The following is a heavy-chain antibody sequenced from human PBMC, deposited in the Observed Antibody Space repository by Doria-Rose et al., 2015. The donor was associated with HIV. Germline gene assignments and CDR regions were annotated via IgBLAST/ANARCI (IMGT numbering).Heavy chain of an antibody. CDR2: TYYTGTS. J-gene: IGHJ4*02. CDR3: ARMGSYRELDY. V-gene: IGHV4-31*03. CDR1: GASVSSRGYY. Sequence: SLTCSVSGASVSSRGYYWNWIRQVPGKGLESLGYTYYTGTSDYSPSLKSRLNMAVDTSKNQFSLKLSFVTVADTAVYYCARMGSYRELDYWGQGALGIVSA. D-gene: IGHD3-3*01.